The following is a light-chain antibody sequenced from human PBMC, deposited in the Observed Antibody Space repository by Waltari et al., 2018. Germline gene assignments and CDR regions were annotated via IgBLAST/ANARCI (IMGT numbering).Light chain of an antibody. CDR3: QQYGGSPYT. V-gene: IGKV3-20*01. CDR1: QSVAGSY. CDR2: GAS. J-gene: IGKJ2*01. Sequence: EIELTQSPGTLSLSPGERATLSCRASQSVAGSYLAWYQHKPGQAPSLLIYGASIRATGIPDRFSGSGSGTGFTLTISRLEPEDFAVYYCQQYGGSPYTFGQGTKLEIK.